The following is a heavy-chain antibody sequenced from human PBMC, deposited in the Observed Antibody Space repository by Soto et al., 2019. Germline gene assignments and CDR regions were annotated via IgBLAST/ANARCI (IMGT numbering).Heavy chain of an antibody. Sequence: ASVKVSCKTSGGTFSSYTISWVRQAPGQGLEWMGGIIPFFGTTDYAQKFQGRVTITADKSTSTAYMELSSLRSEDTAVYYCARGALVVPAAISPRPFDFWGHGTLVTVSS. CDR2: IIPFFGTT. CDR1: GGTFSSYT. D-gene: IGHD2-2*02. CDR3: ARGALVVPAAISPRPFDF. V-gene: IGHV1-69*06. J-gene: IGHJ4*01.